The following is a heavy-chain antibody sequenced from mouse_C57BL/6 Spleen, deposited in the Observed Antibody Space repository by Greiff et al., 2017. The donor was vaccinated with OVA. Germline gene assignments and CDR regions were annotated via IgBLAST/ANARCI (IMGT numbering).Heavy chain of an antibody. CDR3: ARRGITTVVATGAMDY. V-gene: IGHV1-69*01. D-gene: IGHD1-1*01. CDR2: IDSSDSYT. CDR1: GYTFTSYW. J-gene: IGHJ4*01. Sequence: VQLQQPGAELVMPGASVKLSCKASGYTFTSYWMHWVKQRPGQGLEWIGEIDSSDSYTNYNQKFKGKSTLTVDKSSSTAYMQLSSLTSEDSAVYYCARRGITTVVATGAMDYWGQGTSVTVSS.